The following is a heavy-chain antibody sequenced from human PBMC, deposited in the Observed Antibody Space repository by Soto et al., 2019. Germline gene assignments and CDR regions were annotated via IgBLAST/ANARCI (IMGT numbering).Heavy chain of an antibody. J-gene: IGHJ4*02. CDR1: GGSIISGY. V-gene: IGHV4-59*01. CDR3: AGLRGYAGSPIDY. D-gene: IGHD2-15*01. Sequence: SETLSLTCTVSGGSIISGYWSWIRQPPGKGLEWIGYISYSGNTNYNPSLKSRVTMSVDTPKNQFSLRLSSVATADTAVYYCAGLRGYAGSPIDYWGQGTLVTVSS. CDR2: ISYSGNT.